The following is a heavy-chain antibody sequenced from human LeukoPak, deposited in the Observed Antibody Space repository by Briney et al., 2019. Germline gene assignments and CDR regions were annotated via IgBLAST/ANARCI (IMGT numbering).Heavy chain of an antibody. V-gene: IGHV3-21*01. D-gene: IGHD6-19*01. CDR1: GFSISSYS. CDR2: ISSSSSYI. J-gene: IGHJ4*02. Sequence: PGESLRLSCPASGFSISSYSKNWVRHAPGKGLELDSSISSSSSYIYYADSVKGRFTISRDNAKNSLYLQMNSLRADDTAVYYCASSPGYSSGWYEYWGQGTLVTVSS. CDR3: ASSPGYSSGWYEY.